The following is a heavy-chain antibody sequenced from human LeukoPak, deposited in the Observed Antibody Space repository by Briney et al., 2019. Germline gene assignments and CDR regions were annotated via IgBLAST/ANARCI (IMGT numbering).Heavy chain of an antibody. Sequence: GASVKVSCKASGYTFTSYGISWVRQAPGQGLEWMGWISAYNGNTNYAQKLQGRVTMTTDTSTSTAYMELRSLRSDDTAVYYWARDATTQIAAAGPNWFAPWGQGTRFTVPS. CDR2: ISAYNGNT. CDR3: ARDATTQIAAAGPNWFAP. D-gene: IGHD6-13*01. J-gene: IGHJ5*02. CDR1: GYTFTSYG. V-gene: IGHV1-18*01.